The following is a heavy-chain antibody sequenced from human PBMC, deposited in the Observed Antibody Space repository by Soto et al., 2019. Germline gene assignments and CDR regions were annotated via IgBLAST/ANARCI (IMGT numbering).Heavy chain of an antibody. CDR3: ANLRMYSSGWDSSHYFDY. CDR1: GFTFSSYG. D-gene: IGHD6-19*01. V-gene: IGHV3-30*18. J-gene: IGHJ4*02. Sequence: GGSLRLSCAASGFTFSSYGMHWVRQAPGKGLEWVAVISYDGSNKYYADSVKGRFTISRDNSKNTLYLQMNSLRAEDTAVYYCANLRMYSSGWDSSHYFDYWGQGTLVTVSS. CDR2: ISYDGSNK.